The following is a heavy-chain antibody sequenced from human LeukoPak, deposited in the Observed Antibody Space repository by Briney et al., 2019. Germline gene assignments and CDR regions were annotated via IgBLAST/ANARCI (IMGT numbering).Heavy chain of an antibody. CDR3: ARGVEPLAANTLAY. Sequence: GGSLRLSCAASGFTVITNDMTWVRQAPGKGLEWVSVLYSDGNTKYADSVQGRFTISRDNSKNTLYLEMNSLGPDDTAVYYCARGVEPLAANTLAYWGQGTLLTVSS. CDR1: GFTVITND. D-gene: IGHD1-14*01. V-gene: IGHV3-53*01. J-gene: IGHJ4*02. CDR2: LYSDGNT.